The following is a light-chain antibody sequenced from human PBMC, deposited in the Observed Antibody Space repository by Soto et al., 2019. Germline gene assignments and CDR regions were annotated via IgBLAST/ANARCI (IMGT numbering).Light chain of an antibody. J-gene: IGLJ2*01. CDR3: GTWDSSRSAV. CDR1: SSNIGNNY. Sequence: QSVLTQPPSVSAAPGQKITISCSGSSSNIGNNYVSWYQQLPGTAPKLLIYANNKRPSGIPGRFSGSKSGTSATLGITGLQTGDEADYYCGTWDSSRSAVFGGGTKLTVL. V-gene: IGLV1-51*01. CDR2: ANN.